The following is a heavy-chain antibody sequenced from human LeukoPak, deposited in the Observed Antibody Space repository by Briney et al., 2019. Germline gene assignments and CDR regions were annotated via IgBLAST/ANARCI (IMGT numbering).Heavy chain of an antibody. CDR2: IWYDGSNK. CDR1: GFTFSSYG. Sequence: GGSLRLSCAASGFTFSSYGMHWVRQAPGKGLKWVAVIWYDGSNKYYADSVKGRFNISRDNSKNTLYLQMNSLRAEDTAVYYCASCGIRGYSSSWYGYYWGQGTLVTVSS. CDR3: ASCGIRGYSSSWYGYY. V-gene: IGHV3-33*01. J-gene: IGHJ4*02. D-gene: IGHD6-13*01.